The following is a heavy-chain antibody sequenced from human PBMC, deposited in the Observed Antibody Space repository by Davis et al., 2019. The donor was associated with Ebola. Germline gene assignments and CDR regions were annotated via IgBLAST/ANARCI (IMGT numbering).Heavy chain of an antibody. Sequence: PGGSLRLSCAASGFTFSNYDMSWVRQAPGKGLEWVSTITGSGGGTYYADSVKGRFTISRDNAKNSLNLQMNSLRAEDTAVYYCARGWLQPDSWGQGTLVTVSS. V-gene: IGHV3-23*01. CDR3: ARGWLQPDS. CDR1: GFTFSNYD. D-gene: IGHD5-24*01. CDR2: ITGSGGGT. J-gene: IGHJ4*02.